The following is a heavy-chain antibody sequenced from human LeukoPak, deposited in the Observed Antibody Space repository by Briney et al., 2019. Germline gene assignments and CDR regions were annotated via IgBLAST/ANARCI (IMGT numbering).Heavy chain of an antibody. Sequence: GASVKVSCKASGYTFTSYDINWVRQATGQGLEWMGWMNPNSGNTGYAQKFQGRVTITRNTSINTAYVELSSLRSEDTAVYYCARDNSVRDEAWWFNPWGQGTLVTVSS. V-gene: IGHV1-8*03. D-gene: IGHD5-24*01. CDR1: GYTFTSYD. CDR3: ARDNSVRDEAWWFNP. J-gene: IGHJ5*02. CDR2: MNPNSGNT.